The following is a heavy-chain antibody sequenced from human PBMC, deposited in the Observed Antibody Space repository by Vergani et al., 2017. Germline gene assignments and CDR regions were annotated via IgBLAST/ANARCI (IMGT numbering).Heavy chain of an antibody. Sequence: QVQLQQWGAGLLKPSETLSLTCAVYGGSFSGYYWSWIRQPPGKGLEWVGEINHSGSNNYNPSLKSRVTISVDTSKNQFSLKLSSVTAADTAVYYCARRGAGLVPAAMVDPWGQGTLVTVSS. V-gene: IGHV4-34*01. D-gene: IGHD2-2*01. CDR2: INHSGSN. CDR1: GGSFSGYY. CDR3: ARRGAGLVPAAMVDP. J-gene: IGHJ5*02.